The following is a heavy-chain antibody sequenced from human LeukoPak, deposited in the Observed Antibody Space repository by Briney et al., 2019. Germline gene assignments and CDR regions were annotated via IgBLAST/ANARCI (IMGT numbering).Heavy chain of an antibody. V-gene: IGHV3-69-1*02. D-gene: IGHD3-3*01. CDR3: ARVPRSSRIPIFR. CDR2: ISRSGTT. J-gene: IGHJ4*02. Sequence: GGSLRLSCATSGFTFTSKDMNWFRQAPGKGLEWVSYISRSGTTINADSVKGRFTISRDNAKNSLYLQLNSLRAEDTAVYYCARVPRSSRIPIFRWGQGTLVTVSS. CDR1: GFTFTSKD.